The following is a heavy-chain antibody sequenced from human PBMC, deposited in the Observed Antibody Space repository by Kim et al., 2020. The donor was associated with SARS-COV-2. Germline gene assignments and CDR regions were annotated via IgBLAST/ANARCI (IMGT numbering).Heavy chain of an antibody. V-gene: IGHV1-3*01. D-gene: IGHD2-15*01. CDR3: ARGGGRIFLWFDP. J-gene: IGHJ5*02. Sequence: YSQKFQGRVTITRDTSASTAYLELSSLTSEDTAVYYCARGGGRIFLWFDPWGQGTLVTVSS.